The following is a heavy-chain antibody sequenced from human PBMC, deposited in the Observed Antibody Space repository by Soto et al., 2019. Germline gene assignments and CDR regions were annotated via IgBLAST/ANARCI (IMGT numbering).Heavy chain of an antibody. D-gene: IGHD6-19*01. V-gene: IGHV3-53*01. J-gene: IGHJ4*02. CDR2: IYSVGST. Sequence: PGRSLRLSCAASGFTVSSNYMSWVRQAPGKGLEWVSVIYSVGSTYYAGSVKGRFTISRDNSKNTLYLQMNSLRAEDTAVYYCAKIHPDCSGWDYWGQGTLVTVSS. CDR3: AKIHPDCSGWDY. CDR1: GFTVSSNY.